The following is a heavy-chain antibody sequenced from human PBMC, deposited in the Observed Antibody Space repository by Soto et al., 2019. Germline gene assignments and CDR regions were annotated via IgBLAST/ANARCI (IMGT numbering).Heavy chain of an antibody. Sequence: QVQLQESGPGLVKPSETLSLTCTVSGASMSDYYGSWIRQSPGEGLEHIGYLHYSGSANYNPSLKSRVTISMDTSKNQFSLKLTSVIAADTAIYYCERSGHTFAGVVWGQGILVTVSS. D-gene: IGHD3-16*01. J-gene: IGHJ4*02. CDR1: GASMSDYY. V-gene: IGHV4-59*01. CDR3: ERSGHTFAGVV. CDR2: LHYSGSA.